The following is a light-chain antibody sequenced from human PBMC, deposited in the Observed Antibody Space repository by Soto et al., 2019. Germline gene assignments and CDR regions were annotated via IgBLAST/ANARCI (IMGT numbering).Light chain of an antibody. CDR3: QQSYSSVLLT. CDR2: AAS. CDR1: QTISTF. V-gene: IGKV1-39*01. J-gene: IGKJ4*01. Sequence: DIQLTQSPSSLSASVGDRVTITCRASQTISTFLNWYQQTPGKAPRLLIYAASTLQRGVPSRFSGSGSGTDFTLTIDSLQPEDFATYYCQQSYSSVLLTFGGGTKVEVK.